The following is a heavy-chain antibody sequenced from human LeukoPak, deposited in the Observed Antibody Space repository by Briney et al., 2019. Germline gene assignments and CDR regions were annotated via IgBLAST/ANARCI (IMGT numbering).Heavy chain of an antibody. V-gene: IGHV3-7*05. CDR1: GFTFSNYW. CDR2: IKQDGSEK. Sequence: GGSLRLSCAASGFTFSNYWMIWVRQAPGKGLEWVGNIKQDGSEKRYADSVRGRFSISRDNAQTSLYLQMNSLRAEDTAVCYCARASDPWLQLTWGQGTLVTVSS. D-gene: IGHD5-24*01. J-gene: IGHJ5*02. CDR3: ARASDPWLQLT.